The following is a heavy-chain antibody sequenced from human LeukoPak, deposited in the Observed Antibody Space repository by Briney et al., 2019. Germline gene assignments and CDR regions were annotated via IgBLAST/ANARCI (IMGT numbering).Heavy chain of an antibody. CDR2: MSADSATT. CDR3: ARKSASGNYPLDY. Sequence: GGSLRLSCAASGFNFGSYSMTWVRQAPGKGLEWVSVMSADSATTFYADSVKGRFTISRDNAKNTVFLQMSSLRAEDTALYYCARKSASGNYPLDYWGQGTLVTISS. CDR1: GFNFGSYS. V-gene: IGHV3-23*01. D-gene: IGHD3-10*01. J-gene: IGHJ4*02.